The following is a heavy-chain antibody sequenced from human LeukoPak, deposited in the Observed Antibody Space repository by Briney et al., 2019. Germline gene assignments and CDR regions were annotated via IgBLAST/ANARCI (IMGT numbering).Heavy chain of an antibody. V-gene: IGHV3-21*01. CDR1: GFTFSSYT. CDR3: ARETYGSGPGSH. D-gene: IGHD3-10*01. Sequence: GGSLRLSCAASGFTFSSYTMNWVRQAPGKGLEWVSSISSSSSYISYADSAKGRFTISRDNAKNSLYLQMNSLRAEDTAVYYCARETYGSGPGSHWGQGTMVTVSS. CDR2: ISSSSSYI. J-gene: IGHJ3*01.